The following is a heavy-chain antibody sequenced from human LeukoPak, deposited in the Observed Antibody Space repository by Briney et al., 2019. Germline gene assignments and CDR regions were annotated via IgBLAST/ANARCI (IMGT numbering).Heavy chain of an antibody. J-gene: IGHJ4*02. CDR2: ISSSSSTL. Sequence: GGSLRLSCAASGLTFSSYSMNWVRQAPGKGLEWGSYISSSSSTLYYAASAKGGFTSSRDHPKNSRYLHIDSRRPEDTAGYYCARDLSGSSFDSWGQGTLVTVSS. D-gene: IGHD1-26*01. CDR3: ARDLSGSSFDS. V-gene: IGHV3-48*04. CDR1: GLTFSSYS.